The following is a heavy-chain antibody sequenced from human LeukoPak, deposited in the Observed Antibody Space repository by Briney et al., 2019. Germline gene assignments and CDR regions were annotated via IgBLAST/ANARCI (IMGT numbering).Heavy chain of an antibody. D-gene: IGHD4-17*01. V-gene: IGHV1-8*01. CDR1: GYTLTSYD. Sequence: ASVKVSCKASGYTLTSYDIHWVRQATGQGLEWMGWMNPNSGNTGYTQKFQGRVTMTRNTSISTAYMELSSLRSEDTAVYYCARVHYGDSRFDPWGQGTLVTVSS. CDR2: MNPNSGNT. J-gene: IGHJ5*02. CDR3: ARVHYGDSRFDP.